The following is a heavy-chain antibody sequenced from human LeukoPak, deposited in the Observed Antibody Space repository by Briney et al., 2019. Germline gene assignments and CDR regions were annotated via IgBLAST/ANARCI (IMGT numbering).Heavy chain of an antibody. CDR3: ATWGPDFDY. V-gene: IGHV3-21*01. CDR1: GGSISSSS. Sequence: ETLSLTCTVSGGSISSSSYYWGWIRQPPGKGLEWVSSISSSSSYIYYADSVKGRFTISRDNAKNSLYLQMNSLRAEDTAVYYCATWGPDFDYWGQGTLVTVSS. J-gene: IGHJ4*02. D-gene: IGHD7-27*01. CDR2: ISSSSSYI.